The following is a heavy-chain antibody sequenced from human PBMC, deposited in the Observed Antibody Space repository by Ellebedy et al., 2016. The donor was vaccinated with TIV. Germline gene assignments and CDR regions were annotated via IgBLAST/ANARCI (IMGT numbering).Heavy chain of an antibody. CDR1: GGSISSSNW. V-gene: IGHV4-61*05. Sequence: MPSETLSLTCAVSGGSISSSNWWCWIRQPPGKGLEWIGYIYYSGSTNYNPSLKSRVTISVDTSKNQFSLKLSSVTAADTAVYYCARRSGSGSYYNPYYFDYWGQGTLVTVSS. J-gene: IGHJ4*02. D-gene: IGHD3-10*01. CDR3: ARRSGSGSYYNPYYFDY. CDR2: IYYSGST.